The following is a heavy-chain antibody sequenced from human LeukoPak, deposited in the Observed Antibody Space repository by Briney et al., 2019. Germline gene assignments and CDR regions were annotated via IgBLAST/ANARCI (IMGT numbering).Heavy chain of an antibody. J-gene: IGHJ6*02. V-gene: IGHV3-30*18. CDR2: ISYDGSNK. Sequence: GGSLRLSCAASAFTFSSYGMHWVRQAPGKGLEWVAVISYDGSNKYYADSVKGRFTISRDNSKNTLYLQMNSLRAEDTAVYYCAKDTVVVANYGMDVWGQGTTVTVSS. CDR1: AFTFSSYG. CDR3: AKDTVVVANYGMDV. D-gene: IGHD3-22*01.